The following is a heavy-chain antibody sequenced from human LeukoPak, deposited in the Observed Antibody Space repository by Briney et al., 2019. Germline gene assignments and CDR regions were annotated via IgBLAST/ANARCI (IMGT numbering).Heavy chain of an antibody. V-gene: IGHV3-48*02. CDR1: GFTFSSYS. CDR2: ISSSSSTI. CDR3: ARDNEAETGIAEAAGPGPFDY. J-gene: IGHJ4*02. Sequence: GGSLRLSCAASGFTFSSYSMNWVRQAPGKGLEWVSHISSSSSTIYYADSVKGRFTISRDNAKNSLYLQMNSLRDEDTAVYYCARDNEAETGIAEAAGPGPFDYWGQGTLVTVSS. D-gene: IGHD6-19*01.